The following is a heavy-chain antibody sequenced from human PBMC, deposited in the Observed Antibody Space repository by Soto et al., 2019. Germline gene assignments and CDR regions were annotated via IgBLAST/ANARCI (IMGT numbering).Heavy chain of an antibody. D-gene: IGHD3-22*01. CDR3: ARGWGYDTSDYYYAY. V-gene: IGHV1-69*13. CDR1: GGTFSSYA. Sequence: GASVKVSCKASGGTFSSYAISWVRQAPEQGLEWMGGIIPIFGTANYAQQFQGRVAITADESTRTSDMELRSLRSGDTAGYYCARGWGYDTSDYYYAYWGQGTLVTVSS. CDR2: IIPIFGTA. J-gene: IGHJ4*02.